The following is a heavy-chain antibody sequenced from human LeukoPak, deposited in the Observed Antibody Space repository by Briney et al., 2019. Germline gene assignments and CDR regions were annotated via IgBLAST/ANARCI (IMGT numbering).Heavy chain of an antibody. CDR2: ISTSGST. Sequence: SETLSLTCTVSGGSISSYYWSWIRQPAGKGLESIGHISTSGSTNYNPSLKSRITISVDTSKNQFSLKLSSVTAADTAVYYCARDRIQLWPRVAWFDPWGQGTLVTVSS. D-gene: IGHD5-18*01. CDR3: ARDRIQLWPRVAWFDP. CDR1: GGSISSYY. V-gene: IGHV4-4*07. J-gene: IGHJ5*02.